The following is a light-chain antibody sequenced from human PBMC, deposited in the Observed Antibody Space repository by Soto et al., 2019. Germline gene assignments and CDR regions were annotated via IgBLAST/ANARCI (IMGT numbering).Light chain of an antibody. V-gene: IGLV2-14*01. Sequence: QSVLTQPASVSGSPGQSIDIYCTGTSKVVGGYSYVSWYQQQPGKASKLVISDVSNLFSGVSDRFSGSKFGNTASLTISGLQTEDEADYYCASYTTSSTYVFGTGTKVTVL. CDR2: DVS. CDR1: SKVVGGYSY. CDR3: ASYTTSSTYV. J-gene: IGLJ1*01.